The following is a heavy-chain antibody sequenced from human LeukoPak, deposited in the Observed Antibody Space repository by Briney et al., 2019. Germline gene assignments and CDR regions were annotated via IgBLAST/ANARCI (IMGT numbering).Heavy chain of an antibody. CDR3: AREAVVGSTSSTFDY. J-gene: IGHJ4*02. D-gene: IGHD2-2*01. V-gene: IGHV1-2*02. CDR2: INPNSGGT. Sequence: ASVKVSCKASGGTFSSYAISWVRQAPGQGLEWMGWINPNSGGTNYAQKFQGRVTMTRDTSISTAYMELSRLRSDDTAVYYCAREAVVGSTSSTFDYWGQGTLVTVSS. CDR1: GGTFSSYA.